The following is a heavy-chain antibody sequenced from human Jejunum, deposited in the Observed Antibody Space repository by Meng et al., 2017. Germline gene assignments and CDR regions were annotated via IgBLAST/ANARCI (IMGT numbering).Heavy chain of an antibody. CDR3: ARGGNGGRLGDNWFDP. CDR2: ISFSGKT. CDR1: GGSISSGNYT. V-gene: IGHV4-30-4*01. D-gene: IGHD2-8*01. Sequence: QVQLQESGPGLVKPSQTLSLTCTGSGGSISSGNYTLSWIRQPPGKGLEWIGYISFSGKTSYTPSFKSRVTISLDTSKNHFSLTLTSVTVADTAGYYCARGGNGGRLGDNWFDPWGQGTLVTVSS. J-gene: IGHJ5*02.